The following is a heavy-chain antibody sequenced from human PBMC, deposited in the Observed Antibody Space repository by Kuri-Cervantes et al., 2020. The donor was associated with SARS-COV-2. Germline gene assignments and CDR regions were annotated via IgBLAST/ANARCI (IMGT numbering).Heavy chain of an antibody. CDR2: IYHSVST. J-gene: IGHJ4*02. CDR3: ARLSDGYNWADY. D-gene: IGHD5-24*01. V-gene: IGHV4-59*12. Sequence: GSLRLSCAVSGGSISTYYWSWIRQPPGKGLEWIGYIYHSVSTYYNPSLKSGVTISVDTSKNRFSLKLSSVTAADTAVYYCARLSDGYNWADYWGQGTLVTVSS. CDR1: GGSISTYY.